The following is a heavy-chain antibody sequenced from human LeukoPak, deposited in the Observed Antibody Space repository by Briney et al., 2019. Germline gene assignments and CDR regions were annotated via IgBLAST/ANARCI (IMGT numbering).Heavy chain of an antibody. CDR2: ISGSGGDS. CDR3: ATDPWGNYQGFFDY. V-gene: IGHV3-23*01. J-gene: IGHJ4*02. CDR1: GIPFSRYG. D-gene: IGHD1-7*01. Sequence: GGSLRLSCVAPGIPFSRYGMAWVRQAPGKGLEWVSIISGSGGDSYYADSVKGRFTISRDNSKNTLYLQMNNVRADDTAVYFCATDPWGNYQGFFDYWGQGTLITVSS.